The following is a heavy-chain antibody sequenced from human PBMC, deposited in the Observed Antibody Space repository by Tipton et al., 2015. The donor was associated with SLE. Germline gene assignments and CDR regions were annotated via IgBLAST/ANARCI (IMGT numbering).Heavy chain of an antibody. CDR1: GYSFTSYW. CDR3: ARQVPEDVDL. Sequence: VQLVQSGAEVKKPGESLKISCKGSGYSFTSYWIGWVRQMPGRGLEWMGIMYPGGSETRYNPSFQGQVTISADKSISTVYLQWSRLKAADTAMYYCARQVPEDVDLWGRGTLVTVSS. CDR2: MYPGGSET. V-gene: IGHV5-51*01. J-gene: IGHJ2*01.